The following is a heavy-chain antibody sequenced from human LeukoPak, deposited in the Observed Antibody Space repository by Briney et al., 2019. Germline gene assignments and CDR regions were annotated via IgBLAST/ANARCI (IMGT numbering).Heavy chain of an antibody. CDR3: ARYDGSGSYYDY. D-gene: IGHD3-10*01. V-gene: IGHV4-39*01. J-gene: IGHJ4*02. CDR1: GGSISSSSYY. Sequence: SETLSLTCTVSGGSISSSSYYWGWIRQPPGKGLEWIGSIYYSGSTYYNPSPKSRVTISVDTSKNQFSLKLSSVTAADTAAYYCARYDGSGSYYDYWGQGTLVTVSS. CDR2: IYYSGST.